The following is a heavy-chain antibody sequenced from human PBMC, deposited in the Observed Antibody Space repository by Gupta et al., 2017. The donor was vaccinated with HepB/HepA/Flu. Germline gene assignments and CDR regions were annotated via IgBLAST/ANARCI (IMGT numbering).Heavy chain of an antibody. CDR3: AKAAAGTNGLLDP. CDR2: ISISGHSP. D-gene: IGHD6-13*01. CDR1: GFTFSTYA. V-gene: IGHV3-23*01. J-gene: IGHJ5*02. Sequence: EVQLLESGGDLVQPGGSLRLSCAASGFTFSTYAMSWVRQAPGKGLEWVSSISISGHSPYYADSVKGRFTISSDNSKTTLYLQMNSLRAEDTAVYYCAKAAAGTNGLLDPWGQGTLVTVSS.